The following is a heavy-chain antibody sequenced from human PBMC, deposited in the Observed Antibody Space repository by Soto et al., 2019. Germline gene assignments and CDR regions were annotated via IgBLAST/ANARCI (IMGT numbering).Heavy chain of an antibody. CDR1: GYTFNFYG. Sequence: ASVKVSCKASGYTFNFYGITWVRQAPGQGLEWMGWISGFNGNTNYAADLQGRVTMTTDTSTSTAYMELRGLRSDDTDVYYCAWIGVSSGPDFPDSASWGQGTLVTVPP. CDR3: AWIGVSSGPDFPDSAS. D-gene: IGHD2-2*03. J-gene: IGHJ5*02. CDR2: ISGFNGNT. V-gene: IGHV1-18*01.